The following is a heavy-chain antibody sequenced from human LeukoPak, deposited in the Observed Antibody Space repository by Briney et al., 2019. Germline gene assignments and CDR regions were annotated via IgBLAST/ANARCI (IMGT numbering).Heavy chain of an antibody. CDR2: ISYDGSNK. J-gene: IGHJ6*02. CDR3: AKEILDIVVVPAASWYCYGMDV. Sequence: GGSLRLSCAASGFTFSSYGMHWVRQAPGKGLEWVAVISYDGSNKYYADSVKGRLTISGDNSKHTLYLQMTSLRAEDTAVYYCAKEILDIVVVPAASWYCYGMDVWGQGTTVTVSS. CDR1: GFTFSSYG. D-gene: IGHD2-2*01. V-gene: IGHV3-30*18.